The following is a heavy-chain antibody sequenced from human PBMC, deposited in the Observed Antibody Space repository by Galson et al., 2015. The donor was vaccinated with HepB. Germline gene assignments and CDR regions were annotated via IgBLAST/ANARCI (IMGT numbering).Heavy chain of an antibody. CDR2: IYWDDDK. CDR3: AHGTTVTTPAGY. D-gene: IGHD4-17*01. J-gene: IGHJ4*02. Sequence: PALVKPTQTLTLTCTFSGFSLSTSGVGVGWIRQPPGKALEWLALIYWDDDKRYSPSLKSRLTITKDTSKNQVVLTMTNMDPVDTATYYCAHGTTVTTPAGYWGQGTLVTVSS. V-gene: IGHV2-5*02. CDR1: GFSLSTSGVG.